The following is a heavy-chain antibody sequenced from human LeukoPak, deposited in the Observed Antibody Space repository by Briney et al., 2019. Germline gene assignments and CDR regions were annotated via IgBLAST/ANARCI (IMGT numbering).Heavy chain of an antibody. J-gene: IGHJ6*03. CDR2: IRSKANSYAT. V-gene: IGHV3-73*01. Sequence: GGSLRLSCAASGFTFSSYAMHWVRQASGKGLEWVGRIRSKANSYATAYAASVKGRFTISRDDSKNTAYLQMNSLKTEDTAVYYCTRGGYSYGHGLIRTYYYYYYMDVWGKGTTVTVSS. CDR3: TRGGYSYGHGLIRTYYYYYYMDV. D-gene: IGHD5-18*01. CDR1: GFTFSSYA.